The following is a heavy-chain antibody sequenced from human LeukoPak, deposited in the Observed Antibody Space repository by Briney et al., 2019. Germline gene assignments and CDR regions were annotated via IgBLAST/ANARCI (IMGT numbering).Heavy chain of an antibody. V-gene: IGHV1-69*02. CDR1: GGTFSSYT. D-gene: IGHD5-18*01. CDR2: IIPTLGIA. J-gene: IGHJ4*02. CDR3: ASPLNVERGYSYGYYY. Sequence: ASVKVSCKASGGTFSSYTISWVRQAPGQGLEWMGRIIPTLGIANYAQKFQGRVTITADKSTSTAYMELSSLRSEDTAVYYCASPLNVERGYSYGYYYWGQGTLVTVSS.